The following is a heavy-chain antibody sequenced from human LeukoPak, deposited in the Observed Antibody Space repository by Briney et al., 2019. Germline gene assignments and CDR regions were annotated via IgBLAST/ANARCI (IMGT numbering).Heavy chain of an antibody. V-gene: IGHV1-2*02. CDR3: ARIRSLTRMTTVDGDI. CDR2: INPNSGGT. D-gene: IGHD4-23*01. CDR1: GYTFTGYY. J-gene: IGHJ3*02. Sequence: EASVKVSCKASGYTFTGYYMHWVRQAPGQGLEWMGWINPNSGGTNYAQKFQGRATMTRDTSISTAYMELSRLRSDDTAVYYCARIRSLTRMTTVDGDIWGQGTMVTVSS.